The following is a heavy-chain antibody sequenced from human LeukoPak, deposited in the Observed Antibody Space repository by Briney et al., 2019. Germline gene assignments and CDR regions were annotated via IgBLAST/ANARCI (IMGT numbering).Heavy chain of an antibody. CDR2: IWYDGSNK. Sequence: GGSLRLSCAASGFTFSSYAMHWVRQAPGKGLEWVAVIWYDGSNKYYADSVKGRFTISRDNSKNTLYLQMNSLRAEDTAVYYCARDGYCSGGSCDDYYYYGMDVWGQGTTVTVSS. J-gene: IGHJ6*02. CDR1: GFTFSSYA. D-gene: IGHD2-15*01. V-gene: IGHV3-33*08. CDR3: ARDGYCSGGSCDDYYYYGMDV.